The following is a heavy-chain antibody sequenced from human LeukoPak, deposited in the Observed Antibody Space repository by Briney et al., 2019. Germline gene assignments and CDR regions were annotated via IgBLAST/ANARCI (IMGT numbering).Heavy chain of an antibody. V-gene: IGHV3-74*01. D-gene: IGHD6-6*01. CDR2: INSDGSST. J-gene: IGHJ4*02. CDR3: ARGYGSSRGWY. Sequence: GGSLRLSCAASGFTFSSYWMRWVRQAPGKGLVWVSRINSDGSSTSYADSVKGRFTISRDNAKNTLYLQMNSLRAEDTAVYYCARGYGSSRGWYWGQGTLVTVSS. CDR1: GFTFSSYW.